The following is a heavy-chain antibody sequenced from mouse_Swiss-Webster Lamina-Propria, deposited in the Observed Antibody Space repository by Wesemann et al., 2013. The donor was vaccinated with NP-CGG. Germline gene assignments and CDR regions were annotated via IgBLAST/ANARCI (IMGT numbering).Heavy chain of an antibody. D-gene: IGHD1-2*01. CDR2: INPDSSTI. CDR1: GFDFSRYW. V-gene: IGHV4-1*02. J-gene: IGHJ3*01. CDR3: ASTTATWFAY. Sequence: EVKLLESGGGLVQPGGSLKLSCAASGFDFSRYWMSWVRQAPGKGLEWIGEINPDSSTINYTPSLKDKFIISRDNAKNTLYLHMSKVRSEDTALYYCASTTATWFAYWGQGTLVTVSA.